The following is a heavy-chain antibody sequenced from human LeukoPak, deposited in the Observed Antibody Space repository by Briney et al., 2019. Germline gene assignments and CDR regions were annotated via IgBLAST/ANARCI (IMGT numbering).Heavy chain of an antibody. D-gene: IGHD5-18*01. V-gene: IGHV4-39*01. CDR1: GGSLSVYTAYY. J-gene: IGHJ4*02. CDR2: IFSSGST. Sequence: SETLSLTCTVSGGSLSVYTAYYWGWIRQPPGKGLAWIGGIFSSGSTYYNPSLKSRVTISVDTSKNQFSLKLSSVTAADTAVYFCARSRGYSYAQDYWGQGTLVTVSS. CDR3: ARSRGYSYAQDY.